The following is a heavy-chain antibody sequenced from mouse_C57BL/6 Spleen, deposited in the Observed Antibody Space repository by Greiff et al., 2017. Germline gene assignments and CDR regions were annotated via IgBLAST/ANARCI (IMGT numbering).Heavy chain of an antibody. CDR2: ISNGGGST. J-gene: IGHJ1*03. CDR1: GFTFSDYY. V-gene: IGHV5-12*01. Sequence: DVMLVESGGGLVQPGGSLKLSCAASGFTFSDYYMYWVRQTPEKRLEWVAYISNGGGSTYYPDTVKGRFTISRDNAKNTLYLQMSRLKSEDTAMYYCARHGGNYGWYFDVWGTGTTVTVAS. CDR3: ARHGGNYGWYFDV. D-gene: IGHD2-1*01.